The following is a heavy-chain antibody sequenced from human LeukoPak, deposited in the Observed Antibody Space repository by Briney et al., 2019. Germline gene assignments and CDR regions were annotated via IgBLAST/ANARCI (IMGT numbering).Heavy chain of an antibody. D-gene: IGHD6-19*01. V-gene: IGHV4-39*07. CDR2: IYYSGST. J-gene: IGHJ4*02. CDR1: GGSISSSSYY. CDR3: AREYTLYRSGWFLDY. Sequence: SETLSLTCTVSGGSISSSSYYWGWIRQPPGKGLEWIGSIYYSGSTYYNPSLKSRVTISVDTSKNQFSLKLSSVTAADTAVFYCAREYTLYRSGWFLDYWGQGTVVTVSS.